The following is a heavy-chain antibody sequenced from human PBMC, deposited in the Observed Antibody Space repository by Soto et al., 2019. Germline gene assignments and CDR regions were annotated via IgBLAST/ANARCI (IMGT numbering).Heavy chain of an antibody. V-gene: IGHV1-2*04. CDR2: INPNSGGT. D-gene: IGHD5-12*01. Sequence: QVQLVQSGAEVQKPGASVKVSCKASGYTFTDYYMHWVRQAPGQRLEWMGWINPNSGGTNYAQKFQGWVTVTRDTSISTAYMELSRLKSDDTAIYYCARGREWGATTYFDYWGQGTLVTVSS. J-gene: IGHJ4*02. CDR3: ARGREWGATTYFDY. CDR1: GYTFTDYY.